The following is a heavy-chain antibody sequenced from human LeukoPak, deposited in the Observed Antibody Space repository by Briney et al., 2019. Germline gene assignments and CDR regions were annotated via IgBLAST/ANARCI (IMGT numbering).Heavy chain of an antibody. CDR1: GFTFSSYA. CDR2: ISYDGSNK. J-gene: IGHJ4*02. Sequence: GGSLSLSCAASGFTFSSYAMHWVRHAPGKGLEWGAVISYDGSNKYYADSVKGRFTISRDNSKNTLYLQMNSLRAEDTAVYYCARDGDGEDFDYWGQGTLVTVSS. V-gene: IGHV3-30*04. CDR3: ARDGDGEDFDY. D-gene: IGHD2-21*02.